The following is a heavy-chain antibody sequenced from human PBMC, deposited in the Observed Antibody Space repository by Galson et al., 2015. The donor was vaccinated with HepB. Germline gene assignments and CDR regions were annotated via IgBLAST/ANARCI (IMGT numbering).Heavy chain of an antibody. D-gene: IGHD3-22*01. V-gene: IGHV3-30*02. CDR1: TFTFSSYG. Sequence: SLRLSCAASTFTFSSYGMHWVRQAPGKGLEWVAFIRDDGTNKYYADSVKGRFTISRDNSKNTLYLQMNSLRAEDTAVCYCARDPPDYYDSSGYYGGFDYWGQGTLVTVSS. J-gene: IGHJ4*02. CDR2: IRDDGTNK. CDR3: ARDPPDYYDSSGYYGGFDY.